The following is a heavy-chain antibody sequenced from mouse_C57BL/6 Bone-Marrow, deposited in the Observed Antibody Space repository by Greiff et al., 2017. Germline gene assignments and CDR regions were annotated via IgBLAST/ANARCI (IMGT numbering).Heavy chain of an antibody. CDR2: IDPETGGT. CDR1: GYTFTDYE. J-gene: IGHJ2*01. CDR3: TRRGGVPSYLDY. Sequence: QVQLQQSGAELVRPGASVTLSCKASGYTFTDYEMHWVKQTPVHGLEWIGAIDPETGGTAYNQKFKGKAILTADKSSSTAYMELRSLTSEDSAVYYCTRRGGVPSYLDYWGQGTTLTVSS. V-gene: IGHV1-15*01.